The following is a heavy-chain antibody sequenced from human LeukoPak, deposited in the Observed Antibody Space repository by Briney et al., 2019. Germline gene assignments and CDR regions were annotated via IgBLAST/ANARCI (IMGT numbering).Heavy chain of an antibody. J-gene: IGHJ4*02. CDR1: GGSFSGYY. CDR3: ATGPDYYNTSGYYPHY. Sequence: SETLSLTCAVYGGSFSGYYWSWLRQPPGKGLEWIGEINQSGGTNQNPSLKSRVTISVDTSKNQLSLKLSSLTAADTAVYYCATGPDYYNTSGYYPHYWGQGTLVTVSS. D-gene: IGHD3-22*01. V-gene: IGHV4-34*01. CDR2: INQSGGT.